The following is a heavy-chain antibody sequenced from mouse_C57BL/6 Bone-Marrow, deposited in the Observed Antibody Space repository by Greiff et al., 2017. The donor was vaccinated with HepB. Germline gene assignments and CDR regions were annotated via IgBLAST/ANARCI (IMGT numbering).Heavy chain of an antibody. J-gene: IGHJ3*01. Sequence: DVMLVESGGGLVQPGGSLKLSCAASGFTFSDYYMYWVRQTPEKRLEWVAYISNGGGSTYYPDTVKGRFTISRDNAKNTLYLQMSRLKSEDTAMYYCARPDYYGSRWFAYWGQGTLVTVSA. CDR1: GFTFSDYY. V-gene: IGHV5-12*01. D-gene: IGHD1-1*01. CDR3: ARPDYYGSRWFAY. CDR2: ISNGGGST.